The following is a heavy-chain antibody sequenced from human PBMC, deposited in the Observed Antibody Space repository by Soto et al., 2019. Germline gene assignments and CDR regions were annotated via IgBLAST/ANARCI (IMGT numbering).Heavy chain of an antibody. Sequence: GVLRLSCAASGFTFSSYWMHWVRQAPGKGLVWVSRINSDGSSTSYADSVKGRFTISRDNAKNTLYLQMNSLRAEDTAVYYCARALEVAPEYYDFWSGYPPAYWGQGTQVTVSS. CDR3: ARALEVAPEYYDFWSGYPPAY. CDR1: GFTFSSYW. CDR2: INSDGSST. J-gene: IGHJ4*02. D-gene: IGHD3-3*01. V-gene: IGHV3-74*01.